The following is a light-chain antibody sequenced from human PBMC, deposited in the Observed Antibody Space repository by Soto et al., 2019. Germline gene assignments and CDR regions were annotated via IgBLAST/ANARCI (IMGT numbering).Light chain of an antibody. CDR2: EVS. J-gene: IGLJ1*01. CDR1: SSDVGGYNY. Sequence: QSVLTQPASVSGSPGQSITISCTGTSSDVGGYNYVYWYQQHPGQAPKLMIYEVSNRPSGVSNRFSGSKSGNTASLTISGLQAEDEADYYCSSYTSSSTLEVFGTGTKVTVL. CDR3: SSYTSSSTLEV. V-gene: IGLV2-14*01.